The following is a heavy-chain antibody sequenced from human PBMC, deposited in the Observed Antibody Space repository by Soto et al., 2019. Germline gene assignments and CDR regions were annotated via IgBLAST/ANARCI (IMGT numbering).Heavy chain of an antibody. CDR2: INAGNGDT. CDR1: GYTFTSYL. CDR3: ARDRAYGSGTTAAFDI. V-gene: IGHV1-3*01. D-gene: IGHD3-10*01. J-gene: IGHJ3*02. Sequence: ASVTVSCKASGYTFTSYLMHWVRQAPGQRLEWMGWINAGNGDTKYSQKFQGRVTITRDTSASTAYMDLSSLTSEDTAVYYCARDRAYGSGTTAAFDIWGQGTMVPSPQ.